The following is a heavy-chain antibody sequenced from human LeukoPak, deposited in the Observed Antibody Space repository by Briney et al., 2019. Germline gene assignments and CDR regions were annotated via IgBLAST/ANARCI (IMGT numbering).Heavy chain of an antibody. CDR3: ARAGTTSHNWFDP. CDR1: GYTFTGYY. J-gene: IGHJ5*02. D-gene: IGHD1-1*01. CDR2: INPNSGGT. V-gene: IGHV1-2*02. Sequence: GASVKVSCKASGYTFTGYYMHWLRQAPGQGLEWMGWINPNSGGTNYAQKFQGRVTMTRDTSISTAYMELSRLRSDDTAVYYCARAGTTSHNWFDPWGQGTLVTVSS.